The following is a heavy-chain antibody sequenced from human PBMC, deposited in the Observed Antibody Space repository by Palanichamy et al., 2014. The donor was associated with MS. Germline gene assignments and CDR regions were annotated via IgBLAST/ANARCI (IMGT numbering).Heavy chain of an antibody. D-gene: IGHD3-10*01. V-gene: IGHV3-48*02. CDR2: MTSDTRTI. CDR1: GFTFSVYS. J-gene: IGHJ2*01. Sequence: EVQLVESGGGLVQPGGSLRLSCAASGFTFSVYSMNWVRQAPGKGLEWVSYMTSDTRTIYYADSVKGRFTISRDNAKKSLYLQMNSLSDEDTAIYYCARSVAGSFDLWGRGTLVTVSS. CDR3: ARSVAGSFDL.